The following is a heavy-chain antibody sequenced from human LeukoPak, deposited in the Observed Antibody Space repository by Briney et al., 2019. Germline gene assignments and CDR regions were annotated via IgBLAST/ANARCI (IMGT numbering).Heavy chain of an antibody. CDR1: VYSVSSKCAT. Sequence: TLSLTHAISVYSVSSKCATGNWIRQTPSRGVEWLGRTFYRSKWYNEYAVSVKSRIIVNPDTSTNHFSLQLNSVTPEDTAVYYCARYVTGAFDIWGLGTIVTVSS. V-gene: IGHV6-1*01. D-gene: IGHD2-21*02. J-gene: IGHJ3*02. CDR2: TFYRSKWYN. CDR3: ARYVTGAFDI.